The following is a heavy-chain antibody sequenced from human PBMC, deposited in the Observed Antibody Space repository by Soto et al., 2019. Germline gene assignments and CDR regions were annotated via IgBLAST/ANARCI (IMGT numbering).Heavy chain of an antibody. CDR1: GFTFSTYS. Sequence: GGSLRLSCAASGFTFSTYSMNWVRQAPGKGLEWVSYISSGSSTIYYADSVKGRFTISRDNAKNSLYLQMNRLRAEDTAVYYCVRVRWWLPSFDDWGQRTLVTVSS. V-gene: IGHV3-48*04. J-gene: IGHJ4*02. CDR2: ISSGSSTI. CDR3: VRVRWWLPSFDD. D-gene: IGHD5-12*01.